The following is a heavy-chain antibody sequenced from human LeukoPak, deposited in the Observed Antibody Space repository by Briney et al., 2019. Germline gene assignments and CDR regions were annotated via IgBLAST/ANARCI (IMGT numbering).Heavy chain of an antibody. D-gene: IGHD6-19*01. CDR3: AAGVGWLIDY. CDR1: GFSFSSYW. CDR2: IEGDGSER. Sequence: GVSLRPSCAASGFSFSSYWMSWVRRAPGKGLEWVANIEGDGSERNYMDSVKGRFTISRDNAKNSLHLQMNSLRAEDTAVYYCAAGVGWLIDYWGQGTLVTVSS. J-gene: IGHJ4*02. V-gene: IGHV3-7*03.